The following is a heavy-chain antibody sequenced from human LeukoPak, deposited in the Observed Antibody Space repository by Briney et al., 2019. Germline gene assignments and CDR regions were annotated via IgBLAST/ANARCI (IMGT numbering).Heavy chain of an antibody. CDR1: GFTFSSYA. D-gene: IGHD6-13*01. Sequence: GGSLRLSCAASGFTFSSYAMSWVRQAPGKGLEWVSIVSSAGTTYYADSVKGRFTISRDNSKNTVYLQVNSLRDEDTAVYYCARDLEAANTYYFDYWGQGTMVTVSS. CDR3: ARDLEAANTYYFDY. J-gene: IGHJ4*02. V-gene: IGHV3-66*01. CDR2: VSSAGTT.